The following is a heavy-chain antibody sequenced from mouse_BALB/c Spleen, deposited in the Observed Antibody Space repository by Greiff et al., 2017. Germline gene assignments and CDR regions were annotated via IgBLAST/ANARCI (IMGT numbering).Heavy chain of an antibody. Sequence: EVKVVESGGGLVQPGGSLKLSCAASGFTFSSYTMSWVRQTPEKRLEWVAYISNGGGSTYYPDTVKGRFTISRDNAKNTLYLQMSSLKSEDTAMYYCAGHQYGNYEDYYAMDYWGQGTSVTVSS. CDR2: ISNGGGST. V-gene: IGHV5-12-2*01. D-gene: IGHD2-10*02. J-gene: IGHJ4*01. CDR3: AGHQYGNYEDYYAMDY. CDR1: GFTFSSYT.